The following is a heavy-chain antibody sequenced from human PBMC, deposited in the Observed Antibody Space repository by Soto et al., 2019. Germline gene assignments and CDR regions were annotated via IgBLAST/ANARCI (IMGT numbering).Heavy chain of an antibody. J-gene: IGHJ3*01. CDR1: GLTMSTYA. Sequence: GGSLRLSCAGSGLTMSTYAMSWVRQAPGKGLEWVSTIAGADIFYADSVQGRFTISIDNSKNLLFLQMNSLTADDTATYYCAKDHFKGNGIYDGFDVWGQGKTVTVSS. V-gene: IGHV3-23*01. CDR3: AKDHFKGNGIYDGFDV. CDR2: IAGADI. D-gene: IGHD1-20*01.